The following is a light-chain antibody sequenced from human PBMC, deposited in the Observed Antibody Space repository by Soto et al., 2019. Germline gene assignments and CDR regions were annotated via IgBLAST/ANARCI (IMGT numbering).Light chain of an antibody. CDR3: QQYDSSAYT. CDR1: QSLSSSY. Sequence: DIELTQSPGTLSSSPGERATLTCWASQSLSSSYLGWYQQKPGKAPRLLIYGASTRATGIPGRFSGSGSGTDFTLTICRLQPDDFAMYYCQQYDSSAYTFGQGTRLEIK. CDR2: GAS. J-gene: IGKJ2*01. V-gene: IGKV3-20*01.